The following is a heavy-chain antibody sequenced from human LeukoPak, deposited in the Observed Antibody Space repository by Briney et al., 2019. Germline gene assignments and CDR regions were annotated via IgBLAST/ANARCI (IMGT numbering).Heavy chain of an antibody. V-gene: IGHV3-23*01. CDR1: GFTFSSYA. CDR2: ISGSGGNT. D-gene: IGHD3-10*01. CDR3: AKGPAMVRGTFDP. J-gene: IGHJ5*02. Sequence: GGSLRLSCATSGFTFSSYAMSWVRQAPGKGLEWVSSISGSGGNTYYADSVKGRFTISRDYSKNTLYLQMNSLRTEETAVYHCAKGPAMVRGTFDPWGQGTLVTVSS.